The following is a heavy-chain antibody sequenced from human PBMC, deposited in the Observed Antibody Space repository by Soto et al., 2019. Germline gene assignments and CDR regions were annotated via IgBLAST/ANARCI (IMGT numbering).Heavy chain of an antibody. CDR3: ARVQCAPHQVTTAGLLSKYYDCGMYG. V-gene: IGHV1-69*01. Sequence: QVQLVQSGAEVKKPGSSVKVSCKASGGTFSSYAISWVRQAPGQGLEWMGGIIPIFGTANYAQKFQGRVTITAGESTSTGYMELRSLRSEYTAVYYCARVQCAPHQVTTAGLLSKYYDCGMYGCGQGTTVIVSS. CDR2: IIPIFGTA. J-gene: IGHJ6*02. CDR1: GGTFSSYA. D-gene: IGHD3-10*01.